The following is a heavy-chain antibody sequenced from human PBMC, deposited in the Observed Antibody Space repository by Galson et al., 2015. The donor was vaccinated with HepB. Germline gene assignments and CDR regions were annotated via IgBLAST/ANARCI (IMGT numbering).Heavy chain of an antibody. CDR2: INAGNGNT. CDR1: GYTSTSYA. J-gene: IGHJ6*03. D-gene: IGHD4-11*01. Sequence: SVKVSCKASGYTSTSYAMHWVRQAPGQRLEWMGWINAGNGNTKYSQKFQGRVTITRDTSASTAYMELSSLRSEDTAVYYCARDFRRLQLSYYYYYMDVWGKGTTVTVSS. V-gene: IGHV1-3*01. CDR3: ARDFRRLQLSYYYYYMDV.